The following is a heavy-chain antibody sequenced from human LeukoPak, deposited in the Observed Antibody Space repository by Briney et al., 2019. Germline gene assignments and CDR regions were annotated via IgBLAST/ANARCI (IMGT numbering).Heavy chain of an antibody. CDR3: AKDKRYFYGNLDY. V-gene: IGHV3-30*02. D-gene: IGHD3-22*01. J-gene: IGHJ4*02. CDR1: GFTFSNYG. CDR2: IQYDGNNK. Sequence: PGGSLRLSCAASGFTFSNYGMHWVRQAPGKGLEWVAFIQYDGNNKYYADSVKVRFTISRDNSKNTLYLQMNSLRAEDTAVYYCAKDKRYFYGNLDYWGQGTLVTVSS.